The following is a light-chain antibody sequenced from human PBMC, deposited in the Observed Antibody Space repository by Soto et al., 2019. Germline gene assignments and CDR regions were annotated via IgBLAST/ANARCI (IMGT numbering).Light chain of an antibody. J-gene: IGKJ1*01. Sequence: DIQMTQSPSTLSASVGDRVTMTCRASQSISTWLAWYQQRPGRAPKLLIYRASILEDGVPSTFSGSASGTDFPLTISSLQPDDFATYYCQQYNTFPWTFGQGTKVEIK. V-gene: IGKV1-5*03. CDR2: RAS. CDR1: QSISTW. CDR3: QQYNTFPWT.